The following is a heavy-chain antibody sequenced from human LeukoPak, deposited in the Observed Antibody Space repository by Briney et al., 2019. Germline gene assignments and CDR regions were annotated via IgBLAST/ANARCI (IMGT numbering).Heavy chain of an antibody. CDR3: AKPDCGGECSMFDY. J-gene: IGHJ4*02. V-gene: IGHV3-33*06. D-gene: IGHD2-21*01. CDR2: IWYDGSKT. Sequence: GRSLRLSCVVSGFTLHDYGMHWVRQDPGKGLEWVALIWYDGSKTLYADSVKGRFTISRDTSKNTMYLQMNNLRVDDTAVYYCAKPDCGGECSMFDYWGQGTLVTVSS. CDR1: GFTLHDYG.